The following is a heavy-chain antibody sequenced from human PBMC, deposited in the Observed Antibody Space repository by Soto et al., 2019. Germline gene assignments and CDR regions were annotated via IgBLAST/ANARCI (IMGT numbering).Heavy chain of an antibody. CDR1: GSSISSSSYY. Sequence: SETLSLTCTVSGSSISSSSYYWGWIRQPPGKGLEWIGSIYYSGSTYYNPSLKSRVTISVDTSKNQFSLKLSSVTAADTAVYYCARRKLGYCSGGSCYGNWFDPWGQGTLVTVSS. CDR2: IYYSGST. J-gene: IGHJ5*02. D-gene: IGHD2-15*01. V-gene: IGHV4-39*01. CDR3: ARRKLGYCSGGSCYGNWFDP.